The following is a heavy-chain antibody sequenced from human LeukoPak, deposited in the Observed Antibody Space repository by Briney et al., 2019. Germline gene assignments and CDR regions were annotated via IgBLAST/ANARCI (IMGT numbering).Heavy chain of an antibody. CDR1: GYPFTNFY. J-gene: IGHJ4*02. Sequence: GASVKVSCKPSGYPFTNFYIHWVRQATGQGLEWMGWMNPNSGNTGYAQKFQGRVTMTRNTSISTAYMELSSLRSEDTAVYYCATLTAMFNYGGQEPLVTFSS. CDR3: ATLTAMFNY. V-gene: IGHV1-8*02. D-gene: IGHD5-18*01. CDR2: MNPNSGNT.